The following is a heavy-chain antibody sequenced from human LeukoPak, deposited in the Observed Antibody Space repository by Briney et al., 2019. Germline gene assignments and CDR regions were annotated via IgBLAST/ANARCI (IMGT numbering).Heavy chain of an antibody. CDR2: INHSGST. CDR3: ARKVGLLWFGESSNWFDP. J-gene: IGHJ5*02. CDR1: GGSFSGYY. Sequence: SETLSLTCAVYGGSFSGYYWSWIRQPPGKGLEWIGEINHSGSTNYNPSLKSRVTISVDTSKNQFSLKLSSVTAADTAVYYCARKVGLLWFGESSNWFDPWGQGTLVTVSS. D-gene: IGHD3-10*01. V-gene: IGHV4-34*01.